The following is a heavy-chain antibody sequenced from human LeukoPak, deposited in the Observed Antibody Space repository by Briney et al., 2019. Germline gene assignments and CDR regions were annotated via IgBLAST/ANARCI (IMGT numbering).Heavy chain of an antibody. CDR1: GFAVSSNY. V-gene: IGHV3-66*01. CDR2: IYSGGST. D-gene: IGHD1-26*01. CDR3: ARDAKVGATLEGYFDY. Sequence: GGSLRLSCAASGFAVSSNYMSWVRQAPGKGLEWVSVIYSGGSTYYADSVKGRFTISRDNSKNTLYLQMNSLRAEDTAVYYCARDAKVGATLEGYFDYWGQGTLVTVSS. J-gene: IGHJ4*02.